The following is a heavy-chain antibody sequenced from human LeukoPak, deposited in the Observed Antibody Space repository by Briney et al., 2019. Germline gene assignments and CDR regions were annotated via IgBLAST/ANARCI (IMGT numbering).Heavy chain of an antibody. V-gene: IGHV3-23*01. CDR3: AKGSSWTYHYLDY. Sequence: GGSLRLSCAASGFTFSSYAMSWVRQAPGKGLEWVSAIRGSGGSTYYADSVKGRFTISRDNSMNTLSLQMNSLRAEDTALYYCAKGSSWTYHYLDYWGQGALVTVSS. J-gene: IGHJ4*02. CDR1: GFTFSSYA. CDR2: IRGSGGST. D-gene: IGHD6-13*01.